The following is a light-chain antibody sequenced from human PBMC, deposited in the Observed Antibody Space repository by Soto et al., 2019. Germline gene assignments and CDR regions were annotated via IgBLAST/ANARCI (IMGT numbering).Light chain of an antibody. J-gene: IGKJ4*01. CDR2: AAS. Sequence: DLQMTQSPSSLSASVGDTVTIACRASQGISNYVAWYQQKPGKVPRILIYAASTLQAGVPSRFSGTGSGTDFTLTISSLQPENVATYYCQKYNSVPRTFGQGTKVEIK. CDR3: QKYNSVPRT. V-gene: IGKV1-27*01. CDR1: QGISNY.